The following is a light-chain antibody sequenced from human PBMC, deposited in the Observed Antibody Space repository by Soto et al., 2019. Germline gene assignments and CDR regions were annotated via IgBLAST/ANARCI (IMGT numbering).Light chain of an antibody. V-gene: IGKV3-20*01. CDR3: QHYGSS. J-gene: IGKJ5*01. Sequence: ENVLTQSPGTLSLSPGERATLSCRASQSVSSSYLAWYQQKPGQAPRLLIYGASSRATGIPDRFSGSGSGTDFTLTIIRLEPEDCAVYYCQHYGSSFGQGTRLEIK. CDR2: GAS. CDR1: QSVSSSY.